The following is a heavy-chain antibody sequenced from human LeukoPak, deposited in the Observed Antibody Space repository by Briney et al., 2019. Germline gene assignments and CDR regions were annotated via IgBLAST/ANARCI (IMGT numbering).Heavy chain of an antibody. V-gene: IGHV3-48*01. CDR1: GFTFSSYS. J-gene: IGHJ4*02. CDR3: AKAAASDTVTTLGVDY. Sequence: GGSLRLSCAASGFTFSSYSMNWVRQAPGKGLEWVSYISSSSSTIYYADSVKGRFTISRDNAKNSLYLHMNSLRAEDTAIYHCAKAAASDTVTTLGVDYWGQGTLVTVSS. D-gene: IGHD4-17*01. CDR2: ISSSSSTI.